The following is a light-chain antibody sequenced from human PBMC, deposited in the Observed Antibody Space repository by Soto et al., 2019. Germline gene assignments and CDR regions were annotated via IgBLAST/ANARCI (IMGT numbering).Light chain of an antibody. V-gene: IGKV3-11*01. J-gene: IGKJ5*01. CDR1: QSVGNSH. Sequence: ETVLTQSPGSLYFSPGESATLSCRASQSVGNSHVAWYQQRRGLPPRLLIYGASNRATGIPDRFSGSGSGAEFTLTISSLEPEDFAVYYCQQRSNWPPITLGQGTRLEIK. CDR3: QQRSNWPPIT. CDR2: GAS.